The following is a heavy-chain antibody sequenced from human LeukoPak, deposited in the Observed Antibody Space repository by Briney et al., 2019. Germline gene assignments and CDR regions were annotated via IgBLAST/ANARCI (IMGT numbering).Heavy chain of an antibody. CDR1: GGTFNTYA. CDR3: ASGYDNDGHYYHLHYFDY. Sequence: SVKVSCKASGGTFNTYAIGWVRQAPGQGLEWMGGIIPFFGAPTYAQKFQGRLTLTADESTNTAFMELSSLRSEDTAVYYCASGYDNDGHYYHLHYFDYWDQGTLVTVSS. D-gene: IGHD3-22*01. V-gene: IGHV1-69*13. CDR2: IIPFFGAP. J-gene: IGHJ4*02.